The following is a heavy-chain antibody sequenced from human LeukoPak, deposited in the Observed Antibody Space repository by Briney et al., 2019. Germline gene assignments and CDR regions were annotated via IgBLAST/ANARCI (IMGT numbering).Heavy chain of an antibody. D-gene: IGHD2-8*01. V-gene: IGHV4-39*01. CDR3: ARHGNQKVTVYEVDY. CDR2: IYYSGST. Sequence: PSETLSLTCTVSGGSISSSSYYWGWIRQPPGKGLEWIGSIYYSGSTYYNPSLKSRVTISVDTSKNQFSLKLSSVTAADTAVYYCARHGNQKVTVYEVDYWGQGTLVTVSS. CDR1: GGSISSSSYY. J-gene: IGHJ4*02.